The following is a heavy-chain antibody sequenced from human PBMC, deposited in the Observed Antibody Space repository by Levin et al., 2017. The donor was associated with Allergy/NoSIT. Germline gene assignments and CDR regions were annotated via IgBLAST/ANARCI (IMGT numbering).Heavy chain of an antibody. D-gene: IGHD5-12*01. V-gene: IGHV3-33*01. Sequence: LPSETLSLTCAASGFTFSSYGMHWVRQAPGKGLEWVAVIWYDGSNKYYADSVKGRFTISRDNSKNTLYLQMNSLRAEDTAVYYCARDPNWTTIVATIGDYGMDVWGQGTTVTVSS. CDR1: GFTFSSYG. CDR3: ARDPNWTTIVATIGDYGMDV. J-gene: IGHJ6*02. CDR2: IWYDGSNK.